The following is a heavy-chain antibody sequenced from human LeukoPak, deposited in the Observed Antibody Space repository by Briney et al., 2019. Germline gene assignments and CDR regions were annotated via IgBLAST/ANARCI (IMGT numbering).Heavy chain of an antibody. CDR2: ISGSGGST. CDR3: AKTSSLYDAFDI. D-gene: IGHD2-2*01. V-gene: IGHV3-23*01. J-gene: IGHJ3*02. Sequence: PGGSLRLSCAASGFTFSSYAMSWVRQAPGKGLEWVSAISGSGGSTYYADSVKGRFTISGDNSKNTLYLQMNSLRAEDTAVYYCAKTSSLYDAFDIWGQGTMVTVSS. CDR1: GFTFSSYA.